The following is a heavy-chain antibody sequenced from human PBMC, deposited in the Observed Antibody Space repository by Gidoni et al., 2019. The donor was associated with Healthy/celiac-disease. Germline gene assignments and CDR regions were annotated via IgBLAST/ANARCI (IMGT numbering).Heavy chain of an antibody. CDR1: GFTFSSYG. CDR2: ISYDGSNK. J-gene: IGHJ2*01. V-gene: IGHV3-30*18. D-gene: IGHD5-18*01. CDR3: AKESRSLVDTAMVRPDWYFDL. Sequence: QVQLVESGGGVVQPGRSLRLSCAASGFTFSSYGTHWVRQAPGKGLEWVAVISYDGSNKYYANSVKGRFTISRDNSKNTLYLQMNSLRAEDTAVYYCAKESRSLVDTAMVRPDWYFDLWGRGTLVTVSS.